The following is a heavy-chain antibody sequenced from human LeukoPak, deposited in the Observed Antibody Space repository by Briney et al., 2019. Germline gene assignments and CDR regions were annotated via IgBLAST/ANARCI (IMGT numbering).Heavy chain of an antibody. Sequence: GGSLRLSCAASGFTFSSYWMSWVRQAPGKGLEWVANIKQDGSEKYYVDSVKGRFTISRDNAKNSLYLQMNSLRAEDTAVYYCARVGPAMVRGVIYYFDYWGQGTLVTASS. CDR1: GFTFSSYW. J-gene: IGHJ4*02. V-gene: IGHV3-7*01. CDR3: ARVGPAMVRGVIYYFDY. CDR2: IKQDGSEK. D-gene: IGHD3-10*01.